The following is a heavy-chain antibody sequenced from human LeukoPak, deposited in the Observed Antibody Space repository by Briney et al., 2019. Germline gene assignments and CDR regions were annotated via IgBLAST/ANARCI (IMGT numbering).Heavy chain of an antibody. CDR1: GGSISSYY. CDR3: ASSGRHLDY. D-gene: IGHD1-26*01. CDR2: IYYSGST. J-gene: IGHJ4*02. Sequence: SETLSLTCTVSGGSISSYYRSWIRQPPGKGLEWIGYIYYSGSTNYNPSLKSRVTISVDTSKNQFSLKLSSVTAADTAVYYCASSGRHLDYWGQGTLVTVSS. V-gene: IGHV4-59*01.